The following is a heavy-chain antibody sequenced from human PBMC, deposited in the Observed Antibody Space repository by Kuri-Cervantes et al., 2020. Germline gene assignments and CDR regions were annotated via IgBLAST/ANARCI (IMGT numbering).Heavy chain of an antibody. Sequence: LTCAASGFTFSTYWMHWVRQAPGKGLVLVSRINSDGTSTSYADSVKGRFTISRDNAKNTLYLQMNSLRAEDTAVYYCARDDPMDVWGQGTTVTVSS. CDR1: GFTFSTYW. CDR2: INSDGTST. CDR3: ARDDPMDV. V-gene: IGHV3-74*01. J-gene: IGHJ6*02.